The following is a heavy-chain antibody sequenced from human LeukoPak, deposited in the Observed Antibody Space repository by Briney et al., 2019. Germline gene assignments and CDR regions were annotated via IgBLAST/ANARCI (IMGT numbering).Heavy chain of an antibody. D-gene: IGHD1-7*01. CDR1: GGSPTRSY. CDR2: ILLSVIT. J-gene: IGHJ4*02. V-gene: IGHV4-59*12. CDR3: AGSEWNCSR. Sequence: PSEALSLTSTVPGGSPTRSYWRCMRDPLRKGLGWIGYILLSVITNYTPSLTSRVTTSPGTSRTTFSLILKSATAAATAVYYIAGSEWNCSRWGEGILVTDS.